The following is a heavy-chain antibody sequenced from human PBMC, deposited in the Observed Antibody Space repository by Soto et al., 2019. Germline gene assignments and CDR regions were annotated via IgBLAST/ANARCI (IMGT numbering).Heavy chain of an antibody. CDR2: IYYSGST. CDR3: ARGSGPEYQLRRSEFDY. J-gene: IGHJ4*02. CDR1: GGSVSSGSYY. Sequence: QVQLQESGPGLVKPSETLSLTCTVSGGSVSSGSYYWSWIRQPPGKGLEWIGYIYYSGSTNYNPSLKSRVTISVDTSKNQFSLKLSSVTAADTAVYYCARGSGPEYQLRRSEFDYWGQGTLVTVSS. V-gene: IGHV4-61*01. D-gene: IGHD2-2*01.